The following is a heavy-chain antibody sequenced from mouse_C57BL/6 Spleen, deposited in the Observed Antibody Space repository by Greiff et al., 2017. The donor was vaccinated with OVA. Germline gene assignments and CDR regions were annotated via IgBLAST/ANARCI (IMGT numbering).Heavy chain of an antibody. D-gene: IGHD1-2*01. CDR3: ARTANYFDY. J-gene: IGHJ2*01. CDR2: IYPSDVST. CDR1: GYTFTRYW. Sequence: QVQLQQSDAELVKPGASVKLSCKASGYTFTRYWMHWLKQRPGRGLEWIGRIYPSDVSTKYNEKFKSKATLTVDKPSSTAYMQLSSLTSEDSAVYYCARTANYFDYWGQGTTLTVSS. V-gene: IGHV1-72*01.